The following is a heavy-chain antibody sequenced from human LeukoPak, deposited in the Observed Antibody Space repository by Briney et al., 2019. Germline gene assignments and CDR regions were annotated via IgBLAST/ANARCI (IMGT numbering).Heavy chain of an antibody. CDR1: GFTFSSYA. CDR3: ARERAHSIVVVPAAIVL. CDR2: ISYDGSNK. Sequence: GGSLGLSCAASGFTFSSYAMSWVRQAPGKGLEWVAVISYDGSNKYYADSVKGRFTISRDNSKNTLYLQMNSLRAEDTAVYYCARERAHSIVVVPAAIVLWGQGTLVTVSS. V-gene: IGHV3-30*01. D-gene: IGHD2-2*02. J-gene: IGHJ4*02.